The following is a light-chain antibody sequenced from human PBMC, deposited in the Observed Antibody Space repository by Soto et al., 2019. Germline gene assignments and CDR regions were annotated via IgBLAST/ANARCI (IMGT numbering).Light chain of an antibody. CDR1: QSVGGN. CDR3: QNYGAAPIT. V-gene: IGKV3-20*01. J-gene: IGKJ5*01. CDR2: GES. Sequence: VLTQSPGGLSLSPGDRATLSCRASQSVGGNVAWYQQIPGQPPKLLIFGESSRATGIADKFSGSGSGTDLNLTISRLEPADFALYYCQNYGAAPITCGQGTRLEIK.